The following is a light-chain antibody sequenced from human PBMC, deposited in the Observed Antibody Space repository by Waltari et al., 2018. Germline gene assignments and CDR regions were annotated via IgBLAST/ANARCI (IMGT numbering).Light chain of an antibody. CDR2: AAS. J-gene: IGKJ3*01. V-gene: IGKV1-39*01. CDR3: HQSYSTPT. Sequence: DIQMTQSPSSLSASVGDRVTITCRASQNIGSSLNWYQHKPGKAPNLLIYAASSLQSGGPSRFSGSGSESGTDFTLTISSLHPEDFAIYYCHQSYSTPTFGPGTKVDIK. CDR1: QNIGSS.